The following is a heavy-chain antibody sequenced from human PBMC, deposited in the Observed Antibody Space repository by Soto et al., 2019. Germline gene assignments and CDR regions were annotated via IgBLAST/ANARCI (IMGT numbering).Heavy chain of an antibody. J-gene: IGHJ5*02. D-gene: IGHD3-10*01. CDR1: GGSFSGYY. Sequence: SETLSLTCAVYGGSFSGYYWSWIRQPPGKGLEWIGEINHSGSTNYNPSLKSRVTISVDTSKNQFSLKLSSVTAAETAVYYFAKERGLTLPMVRGFIGGFDPWGQETLVTVSS. CDR3: AKERGLTLPMVRGFIGGFDP. CDR2: INHSGST. V-gene: IGHV4-34*01.